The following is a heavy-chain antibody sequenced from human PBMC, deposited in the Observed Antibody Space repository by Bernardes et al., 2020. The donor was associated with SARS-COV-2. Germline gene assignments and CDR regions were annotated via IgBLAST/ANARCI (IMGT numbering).Heavy chain of an antibody. Sequence: GGSLRLSCAASGLTLTDACMSWVRQAPGKGLEWVGFIKTKTDGGTTDYATPVKGRFTISRDDSKNTLYLQMNSLKTEDTAVYYCTGRNQFDFWGPGTLVIVYS. J-gene: IGHJ4*02. CDR2: IKTKTDGGTT. V-gene: IGHV3-15*01. D-gene: IGHD2-2*01. CDR3: TGRNQFDF. CDR1: GLTLTDAC.